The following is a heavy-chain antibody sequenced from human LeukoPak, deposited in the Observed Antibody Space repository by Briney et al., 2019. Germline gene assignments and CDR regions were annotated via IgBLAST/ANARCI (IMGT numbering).Heavy chain of an antibody. V-gene: IGHV1-2*02. CDR3: AREIGYYYDSSGRYAADY. J-gene: IGHJ4*02. D-gene: IGHD3-22*01. CDR1: GYTFTGYY. CDR2: INPNSGGT. Sequence: ASVEVSCKASGYTFTGYYMHWVRQAPGQGLEWMGWINPNSGGTNYAQKFQGRVTMTRDTSISTAYMELSRLRSDDTAVYYCAREIGYYYDSSGRYAADYWGQGTLVTVSS.